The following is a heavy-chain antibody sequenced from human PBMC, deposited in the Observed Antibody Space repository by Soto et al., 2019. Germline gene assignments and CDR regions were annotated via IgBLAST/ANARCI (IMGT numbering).Heavy chain of an antibody. D-gene: IGHD2-15*01. CDR2: ISYDGSNK. V-gene: IGHV3-30*18. J-gene: IGHJ3*02. CDR3: AKDGGRGSRYYPKDAFDI. CDR1: GFTFSSYG. Sequence: PGGSLRLSCAASGFTFSSYGMHWVRQAPGKGLEWVAVISYDGSNKYYADSVKGRFTISRDNSKNTLYLQMNSLRAEDTAVYYCAKDGGRGSRYYPKDAFDIWGQGTMVTVSS.